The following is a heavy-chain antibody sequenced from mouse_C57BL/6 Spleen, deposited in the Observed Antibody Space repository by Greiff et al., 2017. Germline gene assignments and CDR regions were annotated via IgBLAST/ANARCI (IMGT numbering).Heavy chain of an antibody. D-gene: IGHD1-1*01. V-gene: IGHV3-8*01. CDR3: ARWGTTVGATWYCDV. CDR2: ISYSGST. CDR1: GYSITSDY. J-gene: IGHJ1*03. Sequence: EVQLVESGPGLAKPSQTLSLTCSVTGYSITSDYWTWIRKFPGNKLEYMGYISYSGSTYYNPSLKSRISITRDTSKNQYYLQLNSVTTEDTATDYCARWGTTVGATWYCDVWGTGTTVTVSS.